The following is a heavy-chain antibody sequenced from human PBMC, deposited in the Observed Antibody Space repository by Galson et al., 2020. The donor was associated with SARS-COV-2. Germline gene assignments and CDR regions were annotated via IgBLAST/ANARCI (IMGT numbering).Heavy chain of an antibody. CDR1: GYTFSGYY. J-gene: IGHJ1*01. CDR3: ASRWGIAPHWDFQD. Sequence: GESLKISCKASGYTFSGYYIHWVRQAPGQGLEWMGWINPNRGGTRYAQKFDGRVTMTRDTSINTDYMELNRLTSDDTAMYYCASRWGIAPHWDFQDWGQGTLVTVSS. V-gene: IGHV1-2*02. CDR2: INPNRGGT. D-gene: IGHD6-13*01.